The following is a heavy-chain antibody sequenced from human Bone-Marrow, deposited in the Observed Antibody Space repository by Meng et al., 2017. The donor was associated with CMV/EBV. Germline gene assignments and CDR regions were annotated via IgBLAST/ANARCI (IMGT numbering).Heavy chain of an antibody. CDR3: ARDLSPRLSGTIFCFEY. CDR2: INPNSGGT. J-gene: IGHJ4*01. Sequence: ASVKVSCKASGYTFTGYYMHWVRQAPGQGLEWMGWINPNSGGTNYAQKFQGRVTMTRDTSISTAYMELSRLRSDDTAVYYCARDLSPRLSGTIFCFEYWGPGTLVTVSS. CDR1: GYTFTGYY. V-gene: IGHV1-2*02. D-gene: IGHD1-7*01.